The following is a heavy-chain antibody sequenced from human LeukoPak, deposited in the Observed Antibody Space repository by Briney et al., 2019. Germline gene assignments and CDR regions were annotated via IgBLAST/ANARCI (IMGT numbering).Heavy chain of an antibody. CDR3: AKDGMGATWLDFFDY. Sequence: PGGSPRLSCAASGFTFSSYAMSWVRQAPGKGLEWVSGISGSGGSAYYADSVKGRFTISRDNSKNTVFLQMNSLRAEDTAVYYCAKDGMGATWLDFFDYWGQGALVTVSS. V-gene: IGHV3-23*01. D-gene: IGHD1-26*01. CDR1: GFTFSSYA. J-gene: IGHJ4*02. CDR2: ISGSGGSA.